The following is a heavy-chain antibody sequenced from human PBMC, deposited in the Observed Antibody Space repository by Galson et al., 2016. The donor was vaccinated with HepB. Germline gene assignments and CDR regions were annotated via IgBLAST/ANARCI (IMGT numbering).Heavy chain of an antibody. Sequence: TLSLTCTVSGGSISSGGYYWSWIRQHPGKGLEWIGFIYYSGSSYYNPSLKSRLTISVDTSKNQFSLNLSSVTAADTAVYYCARDRELLYGMDVWGQGRLVTVSS. CDR2: IYYSGSS. D-gene: IGHD3-10*01. CDR1: GGSISSGGYY. V-gene: IGHV4-31*03. CDR3: ARDRELLYGMDV. J-gene: IGHJ6*02.